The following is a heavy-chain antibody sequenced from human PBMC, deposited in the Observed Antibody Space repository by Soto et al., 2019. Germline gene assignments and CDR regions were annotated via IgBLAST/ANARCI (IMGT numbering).Heavy chain of an antibody. CDR1: GYSFVSYW. CDR3: AKTDGYEVEY. V-gene: IGHV5-51*01. D-gene: IGHD5-18*01. CDR2: IYPGDSDT. J-gene: IGHJ4*02. Sequence: XESLKISCKGSGYSFVSYWIAWVRQMPGKGLEWMGSIYPGDSDTTYSPSIQGQVTISADKSSTTVYLQWNTLKASDTAMYYCAKTDGYEVEYWGQGTQVTVSS.